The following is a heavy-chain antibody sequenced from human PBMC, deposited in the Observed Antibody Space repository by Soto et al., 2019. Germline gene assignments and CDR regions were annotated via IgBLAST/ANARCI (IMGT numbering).Heavy chain of an antibody. CDR3: ARGDHATVTTRRWYFDL. CDR1: GGSISSGDYY. V-gene: IGHV4-30-4*01. D-gene: IGHD4-17*01. CDR2: IYYSGST. Sequence: QVQLQESGPGLVKPSQTLSLTCTVSGGSISSGDYYWSWIRQPPGKGLEWIGYIYYSGSTYYNPSLKSRVTISVDTSKNQFSLKLSSVTAADTAVYYWARGDHATVTTRRWYFDLWGRGTLVTVSS. J-gene: IGHJ2*01.